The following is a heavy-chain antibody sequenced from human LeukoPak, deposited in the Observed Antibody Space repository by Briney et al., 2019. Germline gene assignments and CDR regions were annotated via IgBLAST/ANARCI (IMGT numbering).Heavy chain of an antibody. Sequence: SGGSLRLSCAASGLTFSSYGMNWVRQAPGKGLEWVSGISGSGDSTNYADSVKGRFTISRDNSKNTLYLQMNSLRAEDTAVYYCAKEFASYYDSSGYPHWGQGTLVTVSS. CDR1: GLTFSSYG. CDR3: AKEFASYYDSSGYPH. V-gene: IGHV3-23*01. J-gene: IGHJ4*02. D-gene: IGHD3-22*01. CDR2: ISGSGDST.